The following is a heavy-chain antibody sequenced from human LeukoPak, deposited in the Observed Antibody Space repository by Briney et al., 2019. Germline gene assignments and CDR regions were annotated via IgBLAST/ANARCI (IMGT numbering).Heavy chain of an antibody. CDR3: ARTNYDILTGYYMTYYYYHMDV. D-gene: IGHD3-9*01. J-gene: IGHJ6*03. Sequence: ASVKVSCKASGYTFTGYYMHWVRQAPGQGLEWMGWTNPNSGGTNYAQKFQGRVTMTRDTSISTAYMELSRLRSDDTAVYYCARTNYDILTGYYMTYYYYHMDVWGKGTTVTISS. CDR2: TNPNSGGT. V-gene: IGHV1-2*02. CDR1: GYTFTGYY.